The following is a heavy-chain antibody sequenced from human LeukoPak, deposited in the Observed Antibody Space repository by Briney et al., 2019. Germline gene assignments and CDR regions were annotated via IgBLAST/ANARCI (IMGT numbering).Heavy chain of an antibody. D-gene: IGHD2-15*01. Sequence: GRSLRLSCAASGFTFSSYGMHWVRQAPGKGLEWVAVISYDGSNKYYADSVKGRFTISGDNSKNTLYLQMNSLRAEETAVYYCAKVWGYCSGGSCYEEDYWGQGTLVTVSS. CDR2: ISYDGSNK. J-gene: IGHJ4*02. V-gene: IGHV3-30*18. CDR1: GFTFSSYG. CDR3: AKVWGYCSGGSCYEEDY.